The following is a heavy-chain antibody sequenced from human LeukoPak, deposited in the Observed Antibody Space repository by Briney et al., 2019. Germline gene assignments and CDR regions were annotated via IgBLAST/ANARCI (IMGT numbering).Heavy chain of an antibody. CDR3: AREGRFLEWFHYFDY. J-gene: IGHJ4*02. CDR2: IYYSGST. D-gene: IGHD3-3*01. CDR1: GGSISSGGYY. V-gene: IGHV4-31*03. Sequence: SQTLSLTCTVSGGSISSGGYYWSWIHQHPGKGLEWIGYIYYSGSTYYNPSLKSRVTISVDTSKNQFSLKLSSVTAADTAVYYCAREGRFLEWFHYFDYWGQGTLVTVSS.